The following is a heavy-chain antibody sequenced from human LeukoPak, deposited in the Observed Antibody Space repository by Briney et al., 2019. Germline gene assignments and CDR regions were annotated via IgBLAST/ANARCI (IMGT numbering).Heavy chain of an antibody. CDR1: GGSISSGGYY. J-gene: IGHJ4*02. CDR2: ISYSGST. D-gene: IGHD2-2*01. V-gene: IGHV4-31*03. Sequence: SETLSLTCTVSGGSISSGGYYWNWLRQHPGKGLEWIGYISYSGSTFYNPSLKSRVTISDDTSKSQFSLRLSSVTAADTAVYFCATTSDIPAAIGGKHGNYWGQGTLVTVSS. CDR3: ATTSDIPAAIGGKHGNY.